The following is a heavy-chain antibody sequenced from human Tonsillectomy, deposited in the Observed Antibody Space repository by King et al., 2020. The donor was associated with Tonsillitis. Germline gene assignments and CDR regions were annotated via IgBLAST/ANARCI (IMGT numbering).Heavy chain of an antibody. CDR3: ARETGGLTVTHCFDY. D-gene: IGHD4-17*01. J-gene: IGHJ4*02. CDR2: MKQDGGQI. Sequence: VQLVESGGGLVQPGGSLRLSCAASGFTFSSYWMSWVRQAPGKGLEWVANMKQDGGQIYYVDSVKGRFTISRDNAKNSLYLQMNSLRAEDTAIYYCARETGGLTVTHCFDYWGQGTQAT. CDR1: GFTFSSYW. V-gene: IGHV3-7*03.